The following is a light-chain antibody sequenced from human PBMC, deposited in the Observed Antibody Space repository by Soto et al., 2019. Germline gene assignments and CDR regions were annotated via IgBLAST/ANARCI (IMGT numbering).Light chain of an antibody. V-gene: IGLV2-14*01. J-gene: IGLJ3*02. Sequence: QSALTQPASVSGSPGQSITISCTGTSSDVGGYNYVSWYQQHPGKAPKLMIYDVSNRPSGVSNRFSGSKSGNTASLTISGLQAEDEADYYCQSYDSSLSGPGVFGGGTKLTVL. CDR2: DVS. CDR3: QSYDSSLSGPGV. CDR1: SSDVGGYNY.